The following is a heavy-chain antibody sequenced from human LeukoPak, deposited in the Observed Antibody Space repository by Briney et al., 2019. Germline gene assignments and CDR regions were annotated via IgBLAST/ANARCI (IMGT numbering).Heavy chain of an antibody. J-gene: IGHJ4*02. CDR1: GGSISSYC. Sequence: PSETLSLTCTVSGGSISSYCWSWIRQPPGKGLEWIGYIYYSGSTNYNPSLKSRVTISVDTSKNQFSLKLSSVTAADTAVYYCARLVGATNYYFDYWGQGTLVTVSS. CDR3: ARLVGATNYYFDY. V-gene: IGHV4-59*01. D-gene: IGHD1-26*01. CDR2: IYYSGST.